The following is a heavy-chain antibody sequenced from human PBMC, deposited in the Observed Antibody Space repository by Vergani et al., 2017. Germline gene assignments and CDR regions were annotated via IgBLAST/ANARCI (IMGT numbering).Heavy chain of an antibody. CDR2: IIPSFGTA. CDR3: ARSPITIFGVVVLSNDAFDI. D-gene: IGHD3-3*01. Sequence: QVQLVQSGAEVKKPGSSVKVSCKASGGTFSSYAISWVRQATGQGLEWMGRIIPSFGTANYAQKFQGRVTINADESTSTAYMELSSLRSEDTDVYYCARSPITIFGVVVLSNDAFDIWGQGTMVTVSS. V-gene: IGHV1-69*18. J-gene: IGHJ3*02. CDR1: GGTFSSYA.